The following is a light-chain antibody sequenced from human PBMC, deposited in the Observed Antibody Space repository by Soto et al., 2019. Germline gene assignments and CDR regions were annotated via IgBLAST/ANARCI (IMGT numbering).Light chain of an antibody. Sequence: EIVLTQSPGILSLSPGERASLSCGASQSISSSFLAWYQQKPGQAPRLLIYGASSRATGIPDRFSGTGSETDFTLTISRLEPEEFAVYYCQQYDNSPITCGQGTRLEIK. CDR2: GAS. CDR3: QQYDNSPIT. CDR1: QSISSSF. V-gene: IGKV3-20*01. J-gene: IGKJ5*01.